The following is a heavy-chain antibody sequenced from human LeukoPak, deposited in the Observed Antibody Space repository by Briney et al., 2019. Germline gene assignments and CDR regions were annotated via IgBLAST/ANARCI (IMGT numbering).Heavy chain of an antibody. V-gene: IGHV1-3*01. D-gene: IGHD3-10*01. J-gene: IGHJ4*02. CDR3: ARDGMDYYGSGSVVY. CDR1: GYTFTSYA. CDR2: INAGNGNT. Sequence: GASVKVSCKAFGYTFTSYAMHWVRQAPGQRLEWMGWINAGNGNTKYSQKFQGRVTITRDTSASTAYMELSSLRSEDTAVYYCARDGMDYYGSGSVVYWGQGTLVTVSS.